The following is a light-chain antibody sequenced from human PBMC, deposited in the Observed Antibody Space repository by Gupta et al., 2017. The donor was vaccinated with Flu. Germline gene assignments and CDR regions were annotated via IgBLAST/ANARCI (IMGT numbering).Light chain of an antibody. CDR2: EDT. CDR1: SSNVGSYHL. CDR3: CSLAGSATYL. Sequence: QSALTQPASVSGSPGQSITISCTGTSSNVGSYHLVSWYQHLPGKAPKLMIYEDTKRPSGVSYRFSGSKSGNTASLTISGLQADDEADYYCCSLAGSATYLFGSGTTVTVL. J-gene: IGLJ1*01. V-gene: IGLV2-23*01.